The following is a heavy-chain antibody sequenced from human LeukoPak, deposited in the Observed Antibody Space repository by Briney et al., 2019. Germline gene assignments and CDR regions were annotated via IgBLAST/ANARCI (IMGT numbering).Heavy chain of an antibody. CDR2: INHSGST. D-gene: IGHD3-10*01. V-gene: IGHV4-34*01. J-gene: IGHJ4*02. CDR1: GGSFSGYY. CDR3: ARLRGDYVGY. Sequence: SETLSLTCAVYGGSFSGYYWSWIRQPPGKGLEWIGEINHSGSTNYNPSFKSRVTISVDTSKNQFSLKLSSVAAADTAVYYCARLRGDYVGYWGQGTLVTVSS.